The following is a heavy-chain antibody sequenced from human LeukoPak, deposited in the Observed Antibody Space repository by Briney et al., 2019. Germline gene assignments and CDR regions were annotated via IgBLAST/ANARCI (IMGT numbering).Heavy chain of an antibody. D-gene: IGHD4-17*01. CDR3: AREPIPHDYGDYWRRYYYYMDV. CDR1: GFTFSIYE. Sequence: PGGSLRLSCAASGFTFSIYEMNWVRQAPGKGLEWVSYISNSGSTIYYADSVKGRFTISRDNAKNSVYLQMNSLRAEDTAVYYCAREPIPHDYGDYWRRYYYYMDVWGKGTTVIVSS. J-gene: IGHJ6*03. V-gene: IGHV3-48*03. CDR2: ISNSGSTI.